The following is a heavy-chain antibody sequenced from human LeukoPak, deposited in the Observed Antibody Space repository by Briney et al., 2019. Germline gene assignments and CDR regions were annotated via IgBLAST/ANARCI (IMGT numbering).Heavy chain of an antibody. Sequence: GGSLRLSCAASGFTIDDYAMRWVWQAPGKGLEWVSGISWNSGSIGYADSVKGQFTISRDNAKNSLYLQMNSLRAEDTALYYCAKDGVAVAGTLNAFDIWGQGTMVTVSS. D-gene: IGHD6-19*01. CDR1: GFTIDDYA. CDR2: ISWNSGSI. V-gene: IGHV3-9*01. CDR3: AKDGVAVAGTLNAFDI. J-gene: IGHJ3*02.